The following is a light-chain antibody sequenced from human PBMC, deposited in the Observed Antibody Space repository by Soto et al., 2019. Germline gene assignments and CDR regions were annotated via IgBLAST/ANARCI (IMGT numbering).Light chain of an antibody. CDR2: SAS. Sequence: DIQMTQSPSSVSASVGDRVTITCRASQAISSWLAWYQQKPGRAPKLLIYSASSLQNGAPSRFSGFGSETEFTLTISSLQPDDFATYYCQQYKSFPWTFGQGTKVDI. CDR1: QAISSW. V-gene: IGKV1-12*01. CDR3: QQYKSFPWT. J-gene: IGKJ1*01.